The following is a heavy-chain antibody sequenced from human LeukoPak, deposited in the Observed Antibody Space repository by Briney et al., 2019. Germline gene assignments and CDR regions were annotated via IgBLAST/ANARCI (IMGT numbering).Heavy chain of an antibody. J-gene: IGHJ4*02. V-gene: IGHV1-2*02. CDR3: ARVLRGYFYAVRGDYFFDY. CDR2: IYPNSGGT. D-gene: IGHD2/OR15-2a*01. Sequence: ASVTVSFKSSGYTFTGDYMHWVRQAPGQGLEWMGWIYPNSGGTNYAQKFQGRVTMTRDTSSNTAYMELSGLRSDDTAVYYCARVLRGYFYAVRGDYFFDYWGQGTQVTVSS. CDR1: GYTFTGDY.